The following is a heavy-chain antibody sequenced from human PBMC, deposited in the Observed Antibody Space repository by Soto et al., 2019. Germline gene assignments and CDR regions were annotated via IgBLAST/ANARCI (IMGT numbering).Heavy chain of an antibody. D-gene: IGHD3-22*01. V-gene: IGHV4-4*02. CDR1: GGSISSSNW. J-gene: IGHJ4*02. CDR2: IYYTGTT. CDR3: ARLGGYYPAFDS. Sequence: SETLSLTCAVSGGSISSSNWWSWVRQPPGKGLEWIGEIYYTGTTKYNPSLKSRVTISVDSSKNQFSLKLDSVTAADTAVYYCARLGGYYPAFDSWGQGTLVTVSP.